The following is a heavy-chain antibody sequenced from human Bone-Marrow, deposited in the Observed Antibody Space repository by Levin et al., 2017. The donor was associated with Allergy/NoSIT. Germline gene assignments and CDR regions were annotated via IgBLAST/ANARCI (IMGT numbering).Heavy chain of an antibody. V-gene: IGHV4-59*01. CDR3: ARDPGGYSSGLSYYGLDV. J-gene: IGHJ6*02. D-gene: IGHD5-18*01. Sequence: KASETLSLDCIVSGDSSNVFYWNWIRQPPGKGLEWIGYVYYTGTTNYNPSLKSRVTISLDTSKNQFSLTLTSVTAADTAVYFCARDPGGYSSGLSYYGLDVWGQGTTVTVSS. CDR2: VYYTGTT. CDR1: GDSSNVFY.